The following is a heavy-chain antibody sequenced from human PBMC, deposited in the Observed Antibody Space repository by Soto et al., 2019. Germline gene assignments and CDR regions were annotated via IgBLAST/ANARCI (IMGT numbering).Heavy chain of an antibody. CDR1: GGTFSSYT. CDR3: ARSDDSSGYLLDY. J-gene: IGHJ4*02. Sequence: SVKVSCKASGGTFSSYTISWVRQAPGQGLEWMGRIIPILGIANYAQKFQGRVTITADKSTSTAYMELSSLRSEDTAVYYCARSDDSSGYLLDYWGQGILVTVSS. V-gene: IGHV1-69*02. CDR2: IIPILGIA. D-gene: IGHD3-22*01.